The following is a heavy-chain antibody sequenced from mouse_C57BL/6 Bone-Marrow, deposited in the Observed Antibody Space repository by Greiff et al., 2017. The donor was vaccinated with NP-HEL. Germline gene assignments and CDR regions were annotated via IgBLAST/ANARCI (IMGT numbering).Heavy chain of an antibody. CDR2: IDPSDSYT. CDR1: GYTFTSYW. J-gene: IGHJ4*01. CDR3: AREDYSNLYAMDY. V-gene: IGHV1-69*01. D-gene: IGHD2-5*01. Sequence: VQLKQPGAELVMPGASVKLSCKASGYTFTSYWMHWVKQRPGQGLEWIGEIDPSDSYTNYNQKFKGKSTLTVDKSSSTAYMQLSSLTSEDSAVYYCAREDYSNLYAMDYWGQGTSVTVSS.